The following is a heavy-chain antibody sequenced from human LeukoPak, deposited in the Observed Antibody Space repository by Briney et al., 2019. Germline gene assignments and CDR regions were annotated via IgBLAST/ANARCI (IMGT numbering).Heavy chain of an antibody. V-gene: IGHV4-4*07. CDR1: GGSISSYY. CDR3: ARDVWFGESGDAFDI. D-gene: IGHD3-10*01. J-gene: IGHJ3*02. Sequence: PSETLSLTCTVSGGSISSYYWSWIRQPAGKGLEWIGRIYTSGSTNYNPSLKSRVTMSVDTSKNQFSLKLSSVTAADTAVYYCARDVWFGESGDAFDIWGQGTMVTVSS. CDR2: IYTSGST.